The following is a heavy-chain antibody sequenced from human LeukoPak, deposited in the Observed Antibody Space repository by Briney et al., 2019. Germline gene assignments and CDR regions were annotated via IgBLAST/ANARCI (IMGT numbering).Heavy chain of an antibody. Sequence: GESLKISCKGSGYSFTSYWIGWVRQMPGKGLEWMGIIYPGDSDTRYSPSFQGQVTVSADKSISTAYLQWSSLKASDTAMYYCARQSADILTHNWFDPWGQGTLVTVSS. J-gene: IGHJ5*02. CDR2: IYPGDSDT. D-gene: IGHD3-9*01. V-gene: IGHV5-51*01. CDR3: ARQSADILTHNWFDP. CDR1: GYSFTSYW.